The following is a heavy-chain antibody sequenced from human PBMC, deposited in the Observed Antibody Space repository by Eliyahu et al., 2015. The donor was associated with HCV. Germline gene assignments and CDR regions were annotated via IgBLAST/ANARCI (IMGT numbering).Heavy chain of an antibody. Sequence: EVQLVESGGGLVQPGRSLRLSCAASGFTFDDYAMHWVRQAPGKGLEWVSGISWNSGSIGYADSVKGRFTISRDNAKNSLYLQMNSLRAEDTALYYCAKDNYILKNPFHYGPLMSNWFDPWGQGTLVTVSS. J-gene: IGHJ5*02. CDR3: AKDNYILKNPFHYGPLMSNWFDP. D-gene: IGHD3-10*01. CDR1: GFTFDDYA. V-gene: IGHV3-9*01. CDR2: ISWNSGSI.